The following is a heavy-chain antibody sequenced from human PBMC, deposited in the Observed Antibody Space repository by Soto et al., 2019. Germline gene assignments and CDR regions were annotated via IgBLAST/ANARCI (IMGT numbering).Heavy chain of an antibody. D-gene: IGHD3-22*01. V-gene: IGHV1-3*01. CDR2: IGAGDGKT. J-gene: IGHJ4*02. CDR1: GYRFTHYV. Sequence: QVQLVQSGTEVKKPGASVKVSCKASGYRFTHYVIHWVRQAPGQRLEWMGWIGAGDGKTYYSQNFQGRVTITKDISASTAYMELSSLISEDTAVYYCVRDYASDSGVHLDFWGQGTLVTVSS. CDR3: VRDYASDSGVHLDF.